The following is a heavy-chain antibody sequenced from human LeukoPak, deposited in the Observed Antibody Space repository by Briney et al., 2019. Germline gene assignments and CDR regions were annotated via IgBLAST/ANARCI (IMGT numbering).Heavy chain of an antibody. D-gene: IGHD3-16*01. CDR3: AKGLRTGVGPYMGYHYYMDV. V-gene: IGHV3-23*01. J-gene: IGHJ6*03. Sequence: GGSLRLSCAASDFTFSSYALSWVRQAPGKGLEWVSTISGSGGATYHADSVKGRFTISRDNSKNTLYLQMNSLRDEDTGVYFCAKGLRTGVGPYMGYHYYMDVWGKGAMVTVSS. CDR1: DFTFSSYA. CDR2: ISGSGGAT.